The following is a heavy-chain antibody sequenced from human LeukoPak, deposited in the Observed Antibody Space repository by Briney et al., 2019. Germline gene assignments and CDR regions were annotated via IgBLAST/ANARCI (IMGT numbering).Heavy chain of an antibody. D-gene: IGHD2-21*01. CDR3: ARIILFAFDI. J-gene: IGHJ3*02. V-gene: IGHV3-53*01. Sequence: GGSLRLSCAASGFTFSKYGMSWVRQAPGKGLEWVSIIYNDGSTYYADSMKGRFTISRDNSKNTLYLQVNSLRAEDTAMYYCARIILFAFDIWGQGIMVTVSS. CDR2: IYNDGST. CDR1: GFTFSKYG.